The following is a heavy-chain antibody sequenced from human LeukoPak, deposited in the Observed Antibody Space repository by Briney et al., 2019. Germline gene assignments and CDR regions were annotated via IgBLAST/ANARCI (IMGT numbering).Heavy chain of an antibody. J-gene: IGHJ4*02. CDR1: GYTFTSYG. CDR3: ARVRGYSYGYRLLDY. V-gene: IGHV1-18*01. Sequence: ASVKVSCKASGYTFTSYGISWVRQARGQGLEWMGWISAYNGNTNYAQKLQGRVTMTTDTSTSTAYMELRSPRSDDTAVYYCARVRGYSYGYRLLDYWGQGTLVTVSS. D-gene: IGHD5-18*01. CDR2: ISAYNGNT.